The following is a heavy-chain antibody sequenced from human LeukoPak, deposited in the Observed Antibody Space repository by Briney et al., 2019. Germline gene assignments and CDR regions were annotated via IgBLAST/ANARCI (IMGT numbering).Heavy chain of an antibody. V-gene: IGHV1-2*06. CDR2: INPNSGGT. CDR3: AKAYSPLVDTAMVLGY. J-gene: IGHJ4*02. Sequence: ASVKVSCKASGYTLTAYYIYWVRQAPGQGLEWMGRINPNSGGTNYAQKFQGRVTMTRDTSISTAYMELSRLRSDDTAVYYCAKAYSPLVDTAMVLGYWGQGTLVTVSS. D-gene: IGHD5-18*01. CDR1: GYTLTAYY.